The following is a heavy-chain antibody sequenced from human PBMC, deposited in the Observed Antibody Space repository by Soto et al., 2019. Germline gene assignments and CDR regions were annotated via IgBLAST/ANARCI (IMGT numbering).Heavy chain of an antibody. J-gene: IGHJ4*02. Sequence: SETLSLTCAVYGGSFSGYYWSWIRQPPGKGLEWIGEINHSGSTNYNPSLKSRVTISVDTSKNQFSLKLSSVTAADTAVYYCARGRGALTMVRGIDCWGQGTLVPVSS. CDR1: GGSFSGYY. CDR2: INHSGST. V-gene: IGHV4-34*01. D-gene: IGHD3-10*01. CDR3: ARGRGALTMVRGIDC.